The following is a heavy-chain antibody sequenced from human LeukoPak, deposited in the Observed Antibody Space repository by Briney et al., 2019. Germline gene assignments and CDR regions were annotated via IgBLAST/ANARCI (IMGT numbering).Heavy chain of an antibody. D-gene: IGHD3-3*01. V-gene: IGHV3-48*04. J-gene: IGHJ2*01. CDR3: ARVGESYDLLSGYQNSYFDL. Sequence: GGSLRLSCAASGFTFSSHSMHWVRQAPGKGLEWISYISSGSTAMYYADSVKGRFTISRDNAKTSLYLQMNSLRAEDTAVYFCARVGESYDLLSGYQNSYFDLWGRGTPVTVSS. CDR1: GFTFSSHS. CDR2: ISSGSTAM.